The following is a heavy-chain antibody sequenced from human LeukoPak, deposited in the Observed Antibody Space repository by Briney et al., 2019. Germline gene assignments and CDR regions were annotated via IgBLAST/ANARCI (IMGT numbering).Heavy chain of an antibody. V-gene: IGHV4-34*01. D-gene: IGHD6-13*01. CDR3: ARNLGYSSSWYFDY. Sequence: SETLSLTCAVYGGSFSGYYWSWIRQPPGKGLEWIGEINHSGSTNYNPSLKSRVTISVDTSKNQFSLQLSSVTAADTAVYYCARNLGYSSSWYFDYWGQGTLVTVSS. CDR1: GGSFSGYY. J-gene: IGHJ4*02. CDR2: INHSGST.